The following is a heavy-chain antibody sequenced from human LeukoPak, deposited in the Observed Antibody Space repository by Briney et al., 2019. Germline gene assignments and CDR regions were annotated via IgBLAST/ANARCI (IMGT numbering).Heavy chain of an antibody. CDR1: GFTFSTYN. D-gene: IGHD1-26*01. V-gene: IGHV3-21*01. CDR3: ARDPYSGGYGDDYYYYMDV. J-gene: IGHJ6*03. CDR2: ITSTSSYM. Sequence: SGGSLRLSCAASGFTFSTYNMNWVRQARGKGLEWVSSITSTSSYMYYADSVKGRFTISRDNAQNSLYLHMSSLRAEDTAVYYCARDPYSGGYGDDYYYYMDVWGKGTTVTISS.